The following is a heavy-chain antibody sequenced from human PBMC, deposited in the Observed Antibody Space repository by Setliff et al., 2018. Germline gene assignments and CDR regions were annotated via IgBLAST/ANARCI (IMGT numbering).Heavy chain of an antibody. D-gene: IGHD3-3*01. J-gene: IGHJ4*02. V-gene: IGHV1-18*01. CDR1: GYTFISYG. Sequence: ASVKVSCKTSGYTFISYGISWVRQAPGQGLEWMGWINNYNGNTDYAQNIQGRVTMTTDTSTSTAYMELRSLRSDDTAVYYCARAPRLEWLLPTFDSWGQGTLVTVS. CDR3: ARAPRLEWLLPTFDS. CDR2: INNYNGNT.